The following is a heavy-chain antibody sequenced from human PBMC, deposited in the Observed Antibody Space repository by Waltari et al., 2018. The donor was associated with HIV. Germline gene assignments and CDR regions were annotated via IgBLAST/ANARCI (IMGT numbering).Heavy chain of an antibody. CDR3: TTQRTGSGRYSNIFSGSVDL. V-gene: IGHV3-15*01. Sequence: SCAASGFTFSKAWMSWVRQAQGKGLEWVGRIRSNTDGGTTDDAAPVKSVFSIARDDSKNTLYLQMDGLKTEDTAVYYCTTQRTGSGRYSNIFSGSVDLWGRGTLVTASS. CDR2: IRSNTDGGTT. CDR1: GFTFSKAW. D-gene: IGHD3-10*01. J-gene: IGHJ2*01.